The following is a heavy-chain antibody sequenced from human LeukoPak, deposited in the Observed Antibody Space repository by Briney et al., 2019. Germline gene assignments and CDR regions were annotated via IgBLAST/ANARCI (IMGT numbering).Heavy chain of an antibody. D-gene: IGHD2-15*01. CDR1: GYTFTKYG. CDR2: ISGYNGKT. J-gene: IGHJ4*02. V-gene: IGHV1-18*01. CDR3: ARDEKKYCSGGTCPAYFDY. Sequence: ASVKVSCKASGYTFTKYGISWVRQAPGQGLEWMSWISGYNGKTNYALKLRGRVTMTTDTSTSTAYMELRSLRADDTAVYYCARDEKKYCSGGTCPAYFDYWGQGTLVTVSS.